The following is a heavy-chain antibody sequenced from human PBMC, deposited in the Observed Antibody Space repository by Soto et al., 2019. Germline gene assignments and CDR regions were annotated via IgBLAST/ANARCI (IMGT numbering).Heavy chain of an antibody. Sequence: GGSLRLSCAASGFTVSSKYMNWVRQAPGKGPEWVSIIWSAGLTYYADSVRGRFTISRDISKNILFLQMNNLRAEDSAIYYCARELPPDLWGQGTLVTVSS. CDR3: ARELPPDL. D-gene: IGHD2-15*01. J-gene: IGHJ5*02. CDR1: GFTVSSKY. CDR2: IWSAGLT. V-gene: IGHV3-53*01.